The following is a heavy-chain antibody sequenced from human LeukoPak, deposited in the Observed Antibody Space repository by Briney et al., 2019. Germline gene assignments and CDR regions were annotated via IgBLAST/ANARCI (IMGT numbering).Heavy chain of an antibody. CDR2: IWHDSREE. J-gene: IGHJ4*02. V-gene: IGHV3-33*01. Sequence: GGSLRLSCAASGFPFNSFGMHWVRQAPGKGLEGVAGIWHDSREEYYTDSVKGRFTISRDNSRNILYLQMNSLRVEDTAVYYCARVGSSGWVWTAFYYLDNWGQGTLVTVSS. D-gene: IGHD6-19*01. CDR3: ARVGSSGWVWTAFYYLDN. CDR1: GFPFNSFG.